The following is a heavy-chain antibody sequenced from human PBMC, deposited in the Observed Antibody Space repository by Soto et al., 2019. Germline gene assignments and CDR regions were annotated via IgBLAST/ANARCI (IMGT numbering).Heavy chain of an antibody. CDR2: IWNDGNT. V-gene: IGHV3-53*01. CDR1: GVTASTNH. D-gene: IGHD4-17*01. CDR3: AGYGGNSV. J-gene: IGHJ4*02. Sequence: GGSLRLSSAVSGVTASTNHVTWVRQATGKGLQWVSAIWNDGNTYYADSVKGRFTISRDNFKNTVFLQMNSLRAEDTAVYYCAGYGGNSVWGQGA.